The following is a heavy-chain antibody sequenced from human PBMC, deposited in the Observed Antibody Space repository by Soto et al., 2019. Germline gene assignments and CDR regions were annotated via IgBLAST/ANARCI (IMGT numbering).Heavy chain of an antibody. Sequence: NPSETLSLTCTVSGGPISSYYWSWIRQPPGKGLEWIGYIYYSGSTNYNPSLKSRVTISVDTSKNQFSLKLSSVTAADTAVYYCARLAYCGGDCYWFDYWGQGTLVTVSS. J-gene: IGHJ4*02. D-gene: IGHD2-21*02. CDR1: GGPISSYY. CDR3: ARLAYCGGDCYWFDY. V-gene: IGHV4-59*01. CDR2: IYYSGST.